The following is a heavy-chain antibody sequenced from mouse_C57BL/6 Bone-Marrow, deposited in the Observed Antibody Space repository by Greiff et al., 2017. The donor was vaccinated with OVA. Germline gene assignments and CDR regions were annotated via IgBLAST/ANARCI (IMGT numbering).Heavy chain of an antibody. CDR1: EYEFPSHD. J-gene: IGHJ1*03. V-gene: IGHV5-2*01. CDR2: INSDGGST. D-gene: IGHD1-1*01. CDR3: ARHYYGSSLYWYYDV. Sequence: EVKLVESGGGLVQPGESLKLSCESNEYEFPSHDMSWVRKTPEKRLELVGAINSDGGSTYYPDTIERQFIISRDNTKKTLYLQMSSLRSEDTALYYCARHYYGSSLYWYYDVWGTGTTVTVSS.